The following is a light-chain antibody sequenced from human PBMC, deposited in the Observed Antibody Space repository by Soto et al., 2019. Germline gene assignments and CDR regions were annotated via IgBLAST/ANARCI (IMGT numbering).Light chain of an antibody. CDR3: SSYTSSSTRV. CDR2: DVS. V-gene: IGLV2-14*01. Sequence: QSALTQPASVSGSPGQSITISCTGTSSDVGGYNYVSWYQQHPGKAPKLMIYDVSNRPSGVSNRFSGSKSGNTASLTISGLHAEDEADYYCSSYTSSSTRVFGGGTKVTVL. CDR1: SSDVGGYNY. J-gene: IGLJ2*01.